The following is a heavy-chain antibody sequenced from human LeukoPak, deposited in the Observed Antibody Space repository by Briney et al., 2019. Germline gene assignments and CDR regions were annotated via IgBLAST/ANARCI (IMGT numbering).Heavy chain of an antibody. J-gene: IGHJ4*02. Sequence: PSETLSLTCTVSGGSISSYYWSWIRQPPGKGLEWIGYIYYSGSTNYNPSLKSRVTISVDTSKNQFSLKLSSVTAADTAVYYCARASLYSGSYFDYWGQGTLVTVSS. CDR2: IYYSGST. CDR3: ARASLYSGSYFDY. CDR1: GGSISSYY. V-gene: IGHV4-59*01. D-gene: IGHD1-26*01.